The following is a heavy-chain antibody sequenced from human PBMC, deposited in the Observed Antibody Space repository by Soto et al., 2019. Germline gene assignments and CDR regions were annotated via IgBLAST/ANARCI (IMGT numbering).Heavy chain of an antibody. J-gene: IGHJ5*02. D-gene: IGHD6-13*01. V-gene: IGHV4-59*01. CDR1: GGSISGYY. Sequence: SETLSLTCTVSGGSISGYYWSWLRQPPGKGLAWTGYIYYSGSTNYNPSLKSRVTISVDTSKNQFSRKLSSVAAADTAVYYCAGSPAREQQLANWFDPWGQGTLVTVSS. CDR2: IYYSGST. CDR3: AGSPAREQQLANWFDP.